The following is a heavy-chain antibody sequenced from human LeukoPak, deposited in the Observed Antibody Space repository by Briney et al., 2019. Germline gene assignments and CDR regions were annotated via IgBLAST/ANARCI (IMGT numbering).Heavy chain of an antibody. J-gene: IGHJ5*02. CDR1: GGSISSYY. Sequence: SETLSLTCTVSGGSISSYYWSWIRQPPGKGLEWIGYIHYSGSTNYNPSLKSRVTISVDTSKNQFSLKLSSVTAADTAVYYCARDLGTGGYNWFDPWGQGTLITVSS. CDR2: IHYSGST. V-gene: IGHV4-59*01. D-gene: IGHD3-10*01. CDR3: ARDLGTGGYNWFDP.